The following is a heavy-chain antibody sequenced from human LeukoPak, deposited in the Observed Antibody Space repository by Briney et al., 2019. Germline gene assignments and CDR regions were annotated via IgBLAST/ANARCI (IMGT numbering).Heavy chain of an antibody. D-gene: IGHD6-13*01. V-gene: IGHV4-34*01. CDR1: GGSFSGYY. Sequence: SKTLSLTCAVYGGSFSGYYWSWIRQPPGKGLEWIGEINHSGSTNYNPSLKSRVTISVDTSKNQFSLKLSSVTAADTAVYYCARGYSSSWYSFDYWGQGTLVTVSS. J-gene: IGHJ4*02. CDR2: INHSGST. CDR3: ARGYSSSWYSFDY.